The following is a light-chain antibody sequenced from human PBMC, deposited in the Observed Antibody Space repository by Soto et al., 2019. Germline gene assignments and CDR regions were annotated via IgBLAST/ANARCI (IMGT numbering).Light chain of an antibody. Sequence: EIVLTQSPGTLSLSPGERATLSCRASQSVSSTYLAWYQHKLGQAPRLLIYGASSKASAIPDRFSGSGSGTDFTLTISRLEPDDFAVYYCQQYGSSPPSFGQGTKVEVK. CDR3: QQYGSSPPS. V-gene: IGKV3-20*01. J-gene: IGKJ1*01. CDR1: QSVSSTY. CDR2: GAS.